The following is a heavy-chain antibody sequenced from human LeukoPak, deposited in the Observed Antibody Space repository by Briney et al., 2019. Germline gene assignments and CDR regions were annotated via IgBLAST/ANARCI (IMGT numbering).Heavy chain of an antibody. CDR3: ARDSRSGWYEYYFDY. CDR1: GGSISSYY. CDR2: IYTSGST. Sequence: SETLSLTCTVSGGSISSYYWSWIRQPAGKGLEWIGRIYTSGSTNYNPSLKSRVTMSVDTSKNQFSLKLSSVTAADTAVYYCARDSRSGWYEYYFDYWGQGTLVTVSS. V-gene: IGHV4-4*07. J-gene: IGHJ4*02. D-gene: IGHD6-19*01.